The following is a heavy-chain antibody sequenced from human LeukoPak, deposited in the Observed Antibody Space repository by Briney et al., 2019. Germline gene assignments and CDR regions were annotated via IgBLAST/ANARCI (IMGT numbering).Heavy chain of an antibody. D-gene: IGHD4-17*01. CDR3: ARDGDYADQRLVHFDY. CDR1: GGSISSGDYY. Sequence: SETLSLTCTVSGGSISSGDYYWSWIRQPPGKGLEWIGYIYYSGSTYYNPSLKSRVTISVDTSKNQFSLKLSSVTAADTAVYYCARDGDYADQRLVHFDYWGQGTLVTVSS. J-gene: IGHJ4*02. CDR2: IYYSGST. V-gene: IGHV4-30-4*01.